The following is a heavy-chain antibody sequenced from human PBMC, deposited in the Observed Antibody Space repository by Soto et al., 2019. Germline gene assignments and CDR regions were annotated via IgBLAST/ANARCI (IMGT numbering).Heavy chain of an antibody. Sequence: QVQLVQSGAEVKKPGASVKVSCKASGYTFTSYDINWVRQATGQGLEGMGWMNPNSGNTDYAQKFQGRVTMTRTTSISTAYMELSRLRSEDTAVYYCARAKVGFKYVVVVAATQNYFDYWGQGTLVTVSS. J-gene: IGHJ4*02. CDR1: GYTFTSYD. CDR3: ARAKVGFKYVVVVAATQNYFDY. CDR2: MNPNSGNT. V-gene: IGHV1-8*01. D-gene: IGHD2-15*01.